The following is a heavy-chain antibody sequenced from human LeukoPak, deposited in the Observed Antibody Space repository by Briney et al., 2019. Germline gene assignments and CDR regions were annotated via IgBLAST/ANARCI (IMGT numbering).Heavy chain of an antibody. V-gene: IGHV4-34*01. CDR3: ARGRVATYETQDWYFDL. CDR1: GGSFSGYY. D-gene: IGHD5-12*01. J-gene: IGHJ2*01. CDR2: INHSGST. Sequence: SETLSLTCAVYGGSFSGYYWSWIRQPPGKGLEWIGEINHSGSTIYNPSLKSRVTISVDTSKNQFSLRLSSVTAADTAEYYCARGRVATYETQDWYFDLWGRGTLVTVSS.